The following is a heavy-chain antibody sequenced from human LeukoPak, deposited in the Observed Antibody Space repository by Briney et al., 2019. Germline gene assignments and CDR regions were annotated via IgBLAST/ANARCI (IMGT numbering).Heavy chain of an antibody. CDR3: ARDPDTMVRSYYYGMDV. V-gene: IGHV3-11*01. CDR2: ISSSGSTI. CDR1: GFTFSDYY. Sequence: GGSLRLSCAASGFTFSDYYMSWIRQAPGKGLEWVSYISSSGSTIYYADSVKGRFTISRDNAKNSLYLQMSSLRAEDTAVYYCARDPDTMVRSYYYGMDVWGQGTTVTVSS. J-gene: IGHJ6*02. D-gene: IGHD3-10*01.